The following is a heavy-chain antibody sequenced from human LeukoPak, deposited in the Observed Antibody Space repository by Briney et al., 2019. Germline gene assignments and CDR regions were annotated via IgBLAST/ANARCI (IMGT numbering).Heavy chain of an antibody. CDR2: ISGSGGST. Sequence: GGSLRLSCAASGFTFSSYAMSWVRRAPGKGLEWVSAISGSGGSTYYADSVKGRFTISRDNSKNTLYLQMNSLRAEDTAVYYCAKEISSIAAAGIFPDYWGQGTLVTVSS. CDR1: GFTFSSYA. V-gene: IGHV3-23*01. CDR3: AKEISSIAAAGIFPDY. J-gene: IGHJ4*02. D-gene: IGHD6-13*01.